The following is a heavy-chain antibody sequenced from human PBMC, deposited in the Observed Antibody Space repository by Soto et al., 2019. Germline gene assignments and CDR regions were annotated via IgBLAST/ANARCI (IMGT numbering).Heavy chain of an antibody. Sequence: SETLSLTCSVSGGSISSYYWSWIRQPPGKGLEWIGYIYYSGSTNYNPSLKSRVTISVDTSKNQFSLKLSSVTAADTAVYYCASEVQPRTGIEGNYFDYWGQGTLVTVSS. J-gene: IGHJ4*02. CDR3: ASEVQPRTGIEGNYFDY. CDR1: GGSISSYY. CDR2: IYYSGST. D-gene: IGHD3-10*01. V-gene: IGHV4-59*01.